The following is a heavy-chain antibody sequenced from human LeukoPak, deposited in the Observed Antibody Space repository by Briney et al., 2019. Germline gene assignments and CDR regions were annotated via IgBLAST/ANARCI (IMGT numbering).Heavy chain of an antibody. CDR1: GYTFTDYH. Sequence: ASVKVSCKTSGYTFTDYHIHWVRQAPGQGLEWMGWINPNSGGTNYAQKFQGRVTMTRDTSISTAYMELSRLRSDDTAVYYCARSRRGWVDYWGQGTLVTVSS. V-gene: IGHV1-2*02. D-gene: IGHD6-19*01. CDR2: INPNSGGT. CDR3: ARSRRGWVDY. J-gene: IGHJ4*02.